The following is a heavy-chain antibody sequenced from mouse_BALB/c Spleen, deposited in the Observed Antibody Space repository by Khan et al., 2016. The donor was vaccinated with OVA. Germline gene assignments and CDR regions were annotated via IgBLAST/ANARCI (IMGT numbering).Heavy chain of an antibody. CDR2: INPSNDYT. CDR3: ARSGQLGLRGGFTY. CDR1: GYTFTTYT. Sequence: KLQQSGAELARPGASVKMSCKTSGYTFTTYTLHWVKQRPGRSLEWIGYINPSNDYTNYNQKFKDKSTLTADKSSSTAYMQLSSLTSEDSAVYYCARSGQLGLRGGFTYWGQGTLVTVSA. D-gene: IGHD3-2*01. J-gene: IGHJ3*01. V-gene: IGHV1-4*01.